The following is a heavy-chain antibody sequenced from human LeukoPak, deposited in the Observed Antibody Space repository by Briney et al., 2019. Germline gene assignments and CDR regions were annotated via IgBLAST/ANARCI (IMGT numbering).Heavy chain of an antibody. CDR3: ARVRKGIAAAGNLNRFDP. CDR1: GYTFTGYY. CDR2: INPNSGST. D-gene: IGHD6-13*01. V-gene: IGHV1-2*02. Sequence: ASVKVSCKASGYTFTGYYMHWVRQAPGQGLEWMGWINPNSGSTNYAQKFQGRVTMTRDTSISTAYMELSRLRSDDTAVYYCARVRKGIAAAGNLNRFDPWGQGTLVTVSS. J-gene: IGHJ5*02.